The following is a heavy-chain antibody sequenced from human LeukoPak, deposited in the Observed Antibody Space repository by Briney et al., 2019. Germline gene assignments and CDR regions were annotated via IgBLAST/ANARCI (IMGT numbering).Heavy chain of an antibody. CDR2: LSYDGSSE. CDR1: GFTFSSYE. D-gene: IGHD3-22*01. CDR3: AKRFGYYDSSGYYGDAFDI. Sequence: PGGSLRLSCAASGFTFSSYEMNWVRQAPGKGLEWVALLSYDGSSEYYADSVKGRFTISRDNSKNTLYLQMNSLRAEDTAVYYCAKRFGYYDSSGYYGDAFDIWGQGTMVTVSS. J-gene: IGHJ3*02. V-gene: IGHV3-30*18.